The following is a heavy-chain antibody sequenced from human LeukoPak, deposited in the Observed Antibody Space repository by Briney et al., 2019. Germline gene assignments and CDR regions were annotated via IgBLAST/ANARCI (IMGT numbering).Heavy chain of an antibody. Sequence: ASVKVSCKASGYTFTGYYIHWVRQAPGQGLEWMGWINPNSGGTNYAQKFQGRVTMTRDTSIGTAYMELSRLRSDDTAVYYCARGMIAAAGTSEVDYWGQGTLVTVSS. D-gene: IGHD6-13*01. CDR3: ARGMIAAAGTSEVDY. CDR1: GYTFTGYY. J-gene: IGHJ4*02. V-gene: IGHV1-2*02. CDR2: INPNSGGT.